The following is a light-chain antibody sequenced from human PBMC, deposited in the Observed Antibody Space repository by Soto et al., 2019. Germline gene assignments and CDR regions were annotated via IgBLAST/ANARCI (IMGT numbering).Light chain of an antibody. CDR1: QNITKF. CDR3: QQTYTAPGT. Sequence: DIPMTQSPSSLSASVGDRVTVTCRPSQNITKFLNWYQERPGKAPKILIHVTSNLENGVTSRFSGSVSGTYFTLTISSLQPEDFATYHCQQTYTAPGTVGQGTRVEV. J-gene: IGKJ1*01. V-gene: IGKV1-39*01. CDR2: VTS.